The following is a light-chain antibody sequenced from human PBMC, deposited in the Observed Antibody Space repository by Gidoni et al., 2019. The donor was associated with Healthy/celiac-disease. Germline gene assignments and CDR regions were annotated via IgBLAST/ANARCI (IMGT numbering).Light chain of an antibody. CDR3: QQYGSSPRLT. Sequence: EIVLTQSPGTLSLSPGERATLSCRASQSVSSSYLAWYQQTPGQAPRLIIYGASSRATGIPDRFSGSGSGTDFTLTISRLEPEDFAVYYCQQYGSSPRLTFGGGTKVEIK. CDR2: GAS. V-gene: IGKV3-20*01. CDR1: QSVSSSY. J-gene: IGKJ4*01.